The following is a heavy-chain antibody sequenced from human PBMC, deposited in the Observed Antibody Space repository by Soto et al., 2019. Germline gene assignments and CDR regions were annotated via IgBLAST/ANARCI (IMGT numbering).Heavy chain of an antibody. J-gene: IGHJ6*03. V-gene: IGHV4-59*01. CDR3: ARDPPSGYYYYMDV. Sequence: PSETLSLTCTVSGGSISSYYWSWIRQPPGKGLEWIGYIYYSGSTNYNPSLKSRVTISVDTSKNQFSLKLSSVTAADTAVYYCARDPPSGYYYYMDVWGKGTTVTVSS. CDR1: GGSISSYY. CDR2: IYYSGST. D-gene: IGHD6-25*01.